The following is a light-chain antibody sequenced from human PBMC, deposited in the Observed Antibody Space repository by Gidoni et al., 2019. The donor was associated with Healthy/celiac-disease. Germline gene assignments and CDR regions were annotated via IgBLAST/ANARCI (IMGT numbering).Light chain of an antibody. CDR1: QGISNY. V-gene: IGKV1-27*01. Sequence: DIQMTQSQSSLSASVGDSVTITCRASQGISNYLAWYQQKPGKVPKLLIYAASTLQSGVPSRFSGSGSGTDFTLTISSLQPEDVATYYCQKYNSAPPALTFGGGTKVEIK. CDR2: AAS. J-gene: IGKJ4*01. CDR3: QKYNSAPPALT.